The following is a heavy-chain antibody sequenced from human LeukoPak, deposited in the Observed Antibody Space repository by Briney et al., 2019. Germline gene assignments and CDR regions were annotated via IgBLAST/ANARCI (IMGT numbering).Heavy chain of an antibody. CDR1: GYTFTSYG. V-gene: IGHV1-18*01. Sequence: ASVKVSCKPSGYTFTSYGISWVRQAPGQGLEWMGWISAYNGNTNYAQKLQGRVTMTTDTSTSTAYMELRSLRSDDTAVYYCAHGIAAAGTYYFDYWGQGTLVTVSS. J-gene: IGHJ4*02. CDR2: ISAYNGNT. D-gene: IGHD6-13*01. CDR3: AHGIAAAGTYYFDY.